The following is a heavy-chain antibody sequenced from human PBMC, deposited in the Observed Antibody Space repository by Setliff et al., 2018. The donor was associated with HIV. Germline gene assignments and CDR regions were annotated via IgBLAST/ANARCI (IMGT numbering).Heavy chain of an antibody. Sequence: SETLSLTCTVSGGSFSSGDYSWTWIRQPPGRGLEWIGFIFYSGSTHQNPSLKSRVTISVDSSKNHFSLILSSVTVADTAVYYCARDPAVASREVAFDIWGQGTMVTVSS. CDR1: GGSFSSGDYS. D-gene: IGHD2-21*01. CDR3: ARDPAVASREVAFDI. CDR2: IFYSGST. J-gene: IGHJ3*02. V-gene: IGHV4-30-4*08.